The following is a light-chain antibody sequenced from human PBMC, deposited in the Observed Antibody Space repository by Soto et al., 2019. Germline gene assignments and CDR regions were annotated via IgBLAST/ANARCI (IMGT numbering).Light chain of an antibody. CDR1: SSNIGSNY. CDR3: AAWDDSLSVYVV. CDR2: RNN. V-gene: IGLV1-47*01. J-gene: IGLJ2*01. Sequence: QSVLTQPPSASGTPGQRVTISCSGSSSNIGSNYVYWYQQLPGTAPKLHIYRNNQRPSGVPGRFSGSKSGTSASRAISGLRSEDEADYYCAAWDDSLSVYVVFGGGTKLTVL.